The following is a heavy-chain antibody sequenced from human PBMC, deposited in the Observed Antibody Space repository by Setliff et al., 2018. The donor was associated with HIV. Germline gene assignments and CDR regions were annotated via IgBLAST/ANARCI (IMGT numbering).Heavy chain of an antibody. CDR3: ARARTDYYDRRRRSHYYIDV. V-gene: IGHV1-8*01. CDR2: MNPDSRNT. CDR1: GFPFSSYG. Sequence: ASVKVSCKASGFPFSSYGISWVRQAPGQGLEWMGWMNPDSRNTGYAQRFEGRVTLTWDTSISTAYLELNHLKSDDTAVYYCARARTDYYDRRRRSHYYIDVWARGATVTVSS. J-gene: IGHJ6*03. D-gene: IGHD3-22*01.